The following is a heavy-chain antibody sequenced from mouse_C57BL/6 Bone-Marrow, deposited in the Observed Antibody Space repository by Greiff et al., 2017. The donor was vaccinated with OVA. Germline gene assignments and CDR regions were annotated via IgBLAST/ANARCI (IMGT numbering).Heavy chain of an antibody. CDR3: AREEVIYYEYDGYARDY. CDR2: IDPSDSYT. D-gene: IGHD2-4*01. CDR1: GYTFTSYW. Sequence: QVQLQQPGAELVKPGASVKLSCKASGYTFTSYWMQWVKQRPGQGLEWIGEIDPSDSYTNYNQKFKGKATLTVDTSSSTAYLQLSSLTSEDSAVYYWAREEVIYYEYDGYARDYWGQGTSVTVSS. J-gene: IGHJ4*01. V-gene: IGHV1-50*01.